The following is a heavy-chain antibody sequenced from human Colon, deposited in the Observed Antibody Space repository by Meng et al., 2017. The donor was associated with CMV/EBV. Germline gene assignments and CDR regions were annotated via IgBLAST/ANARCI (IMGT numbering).Heavy chain of an antibody. CDR2: IWYDGSNK. Sequence: GESLKISCAASGFTFSDYGMHWVRQAPGKGLEWVAVIWYDGSNKYYADSVKGRFTISRDNSKNTLYLQMNSLRAEDTAMYYCAKDQRQRVYYNGMDVWGQGTTVTVSS. D-gene: IGHD6-25*01. V-gene: IGHV3-33*06. CDR1: GFTFSDYG. CDR3: AKDQRQRVYYNGMDV. J-gene: IGHJ6*02.